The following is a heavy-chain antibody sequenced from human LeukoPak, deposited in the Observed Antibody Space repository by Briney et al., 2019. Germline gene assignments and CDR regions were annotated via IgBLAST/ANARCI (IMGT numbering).Heavy chain of an antibody. Sequence: SETLSLTCTVSGYSISSGYYWGWILQPPGKGLEWIGSIYHSGSTYYNPSLKSRVTISVDTSKNQFSLKLSSVTAADTAVYYCARMGGPNWFDPWGQGTLVTVSS. CDR1: GYSISSGYY. CDR3: ARMGGPNWFDP. D-gene: IGHD1-26*01. V-gene: IGHV4-38-2*02. J-gene: IGHJ5*02. CDR2: IYHSGST.